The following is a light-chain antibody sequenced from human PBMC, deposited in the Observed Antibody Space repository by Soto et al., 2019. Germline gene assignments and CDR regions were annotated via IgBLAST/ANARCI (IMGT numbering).Light chain of an antibody. CDR3: QQYYNTPYT. V-gene: IGKV4-1*01. CDR1: QTLLYSLNNKNY. CDR2: WAS. J-gene: IGKJ2*01. Sequence: DIVMTQSPDSLAVSLGERATINCKSSQTLLYSLNNKNYLVWYQQKPGQPPKLLIYWASTREPGVPERFSGSGSGTDFTLTISSLQAEDVAVYYCQQYYNTPYTFGQGTKLEIK.